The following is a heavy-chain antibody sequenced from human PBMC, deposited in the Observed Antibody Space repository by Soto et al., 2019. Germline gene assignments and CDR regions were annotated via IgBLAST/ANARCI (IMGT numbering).Heavy chain of an antibody. CDR2: ISGSGGST. Sequence: EVQLLESGGGLVQPGGSLRLSCAASGFTFSNYAVTWVRQAPGKGLEWVSTISGSGGSTYYAASVKGRFTISRDNSKITLYLQMNSLRAEHTAVYYCAKDQGSSWYEIDYWGQGTLVTVSS. J-gene: IGHJ4*02. CDR3: AKDQGSSWYEIDY. V-gene: IGHV3-23*01. CDR1: GFTFSNYA. D-gene: IGHD6-13*01.